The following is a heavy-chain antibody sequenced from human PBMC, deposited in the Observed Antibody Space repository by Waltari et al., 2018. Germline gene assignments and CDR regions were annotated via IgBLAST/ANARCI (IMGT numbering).Heavy chain of an antibody. J-gene: IGHJ4*02. V-gene: IGHV4-34*01. CDR2: IKHSGST. D-gene: IGHD5-12*01. Sequence: QVQLQQWGAGLLKPSETLSLTCAVYGGSFSGYYWSWIRQPPGKGLEWVGEIKHSGSTNYTPPLNSRVTIAIDTSKNQFSLNLSSVSAADTAVYYCASAVIGYSGYGDWGQGTLVTVSS. CDR3: ASAVIGYSGYGD. CDR1: GGSFSGYY.